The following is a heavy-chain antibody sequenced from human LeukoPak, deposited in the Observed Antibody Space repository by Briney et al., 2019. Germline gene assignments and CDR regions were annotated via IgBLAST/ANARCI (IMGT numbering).Heavy chain of an antibody. D-gene: IGHD4-17*01. J-gene: IGHJ4*02. Sequence: ASVKVSCKASGYIFTGYYMHWVRQAPGQGLEWMGWINPNSGGTNYAQKFQGRVTMTRDTSINTAYMELSRLRSDDTAVYYCARDSGYGDDYWGQGTLVTVSS. V-gene: IGHV1-2*02. CDR3: ARDSGYGDDY. CDR2: INPNSGGT. CDR1: GYIFTGYY.